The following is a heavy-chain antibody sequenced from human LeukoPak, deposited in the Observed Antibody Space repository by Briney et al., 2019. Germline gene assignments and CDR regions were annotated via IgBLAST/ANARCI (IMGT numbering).Heavy chain of an antibody. CDR3: ARDIVVVPAARHYYYYYMDV. D-gene: IGHD2-2*01. Sequence: SETLSLTCTVSGGSISSYCWSWIRQPAGKGLEWIGRIYTSGSTNYNPSLKSRVTMSVDTSKNQFSLKLSSVTAADTAVYYCARDIVVVPAARHYYYYYMDVWGKGTTVTVSS. V-gene: IGHV4-4*07. CDR1: GGSISSYC. J-gene: IGHJ6*03. CDR2: IYTSGST.